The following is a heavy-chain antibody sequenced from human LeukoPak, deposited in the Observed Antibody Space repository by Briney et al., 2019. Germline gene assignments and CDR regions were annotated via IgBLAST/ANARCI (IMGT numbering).Heavy chain of an antibody. CDR1: GFSFSSYG. CDR2: ISYDGSNK. Sequence: GRSLRLSCAASGFSFSSYGMHWVRQAPGKGLEWVAVISYDGSNKYYADSVKGRFTISRDNSKNTLYLQMNSLRAEDTAVYYCAKDPTPLVYYDYVWGSYGFDYWGQGTLVTVSS. CDR3: AKDPTPLVYYDYVWGSYGFDY. D-gene: IGHD3-16*01. V-gene: IGHV3-30*18. J-gene: IGHJ4*02.